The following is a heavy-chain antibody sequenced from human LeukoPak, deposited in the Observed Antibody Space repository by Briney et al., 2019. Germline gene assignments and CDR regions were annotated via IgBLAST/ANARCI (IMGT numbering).Heavy chain of an antibody. CDR1: AFTFSSYG. D-gene: IGHD6-13*01. V-gene: IGHV3-30*02. CDR3: AKEAGSSWYIGGYFDY. Sequence: PGGSLRLSCAPSAFTFSSYGMHWVRQAPSKGLEWVAFIRYDGSNKNYTNSVKGRFTTSTHNSKNTLYLQMNSLRAEDTAVYYCAKEAGSSWYIGGYFDYWGQGTLVTVSS. J-gene: IGHJ4*02. CDR2: IRYDGSNK.